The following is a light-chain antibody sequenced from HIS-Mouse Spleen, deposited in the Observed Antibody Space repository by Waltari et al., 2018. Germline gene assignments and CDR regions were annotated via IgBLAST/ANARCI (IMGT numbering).Light chain of an antibody. J-gene: IGKJ1*01. Sequence: EIVLTQSPATLSLSPGERATLSCRASQRVSSYLAWYQQKPGPAPRLLIYDASNRATGIPAMFSGSGSGTDFTLTISSLEPEDFAVYYCQQRSNWPRTFGQGTKVEIK. CDR2: DAS. CDR1: QRVSSY. CDR3: QQRSNWPRT. V-gene: IGKV3-11*01.